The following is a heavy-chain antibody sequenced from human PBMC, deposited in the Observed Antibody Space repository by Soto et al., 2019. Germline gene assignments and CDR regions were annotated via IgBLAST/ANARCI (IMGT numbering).Heavy chain of an antibody. Sequence: SETLSLTCPFSGGSVSSGSYYWSWIRQPPGKGLEWIGYIYYSGSTNYNPSLKSRVTISVDTSKNQFSLKLSSVTAADTAVYYCARGSGPNDAFDIWGQGTMVTVSS. CDR3: ARGSGPNDAFDI. V-gene: IGHV4-61*01. J-gene: IGHJ3*02. CDR2: IYYSGST. CDR1: GGSVSSGSYY. D-gene: IGHD2-15*01.